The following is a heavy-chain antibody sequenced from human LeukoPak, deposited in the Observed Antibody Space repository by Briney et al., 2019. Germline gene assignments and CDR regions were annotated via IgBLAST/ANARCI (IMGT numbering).Heavy chain of an antibody. CDR2: IYSGGST. V-gene: IGHV3-53*01. CDR1: GFTVSSNY. CDR3: ARRAGAYSHPYDY. Sequence: GGSLRLSRAASGFTVSSNYMSWVRQAPGEGLEWVSVIYSGGSTYYADSVKGRFTISRDNSKNTLYLQMNSLRAEDTAVYYCARRAGAYSHPYDYWGQGTLVTVSS. J-gene: IGHJ4*02. D-gene: IGHD4/OR15-4a*01.